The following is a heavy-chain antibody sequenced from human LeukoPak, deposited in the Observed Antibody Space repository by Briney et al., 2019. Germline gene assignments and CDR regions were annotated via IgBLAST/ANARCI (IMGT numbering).Heavy chain of an antibody. J-gene: IGHJ6*02. D-gene: IGHD3-3*01. CDR1: GFTFSSYS. V-gene: IGHV3-21*01. Sequence: GGSLRLSCAAPGFTFSSYSMNWVRQAPGKGLEWVSSISSSSSYIYYADSVKGRFTISRDNAKNSLYLQMNSLRAEDTAVYYCARDLGPGEYYDFWSGYYAHYGMDVWGQGTTVTVSS. CDR2: ISSSSSYI. CDR3: ARDLGPGEYYDFWSGYYAHYGMDV.